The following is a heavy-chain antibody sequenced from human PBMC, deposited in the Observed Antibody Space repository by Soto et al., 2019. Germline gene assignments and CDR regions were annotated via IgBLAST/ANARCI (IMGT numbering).Heavy chain of an antibody. D-gene: IGHD1-26*01. Sequence: QVQVQESGPGLVKPSETLSLTCTVSGGSVSSGNYYWSWIRQPPGKGLEWIGYMDYSGTTDYNPSLKRRVTISVDTSKNQFSLKLSSVTAADTAVYYCARDGGNYPSYFDYWGQGTLVTVSS. CDR3: ARDGGNYPSYFDY. V-gene: IGHV4-61*01. CDR2: MDYSGTT. CDR1: GGSVSSGNYY. J-gene: IGHJ4*02.